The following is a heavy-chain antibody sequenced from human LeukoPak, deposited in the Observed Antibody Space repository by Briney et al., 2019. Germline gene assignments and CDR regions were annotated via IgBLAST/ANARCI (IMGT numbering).Heavy chain of an antibody. CDR1: GFTFSSYD. J-gene: IGHJ4*02. Sequence: GGSLRLSCAASGFTFSSYDMSWVRQAPGKGLEWVSYITGSGSTMYYAGSVKGRFTISRDNAKNSLYLQMNSLRDEDTAVYYCARAVDVYTYGYGYWGQGTLVTVSS. CDR3: ARAVDVYTYGYGY. D-gene: IGHD5-18*01. V-gene: IGHV3-48*02. CDR2: ITGSGSTM.